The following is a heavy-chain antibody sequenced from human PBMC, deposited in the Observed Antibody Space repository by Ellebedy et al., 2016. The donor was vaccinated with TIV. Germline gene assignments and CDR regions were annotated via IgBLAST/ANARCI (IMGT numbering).Heavy chain of an antibody. CDR3: ARDPRRTNYYDSSMDY. CDR1: GFTFSSYA. Sequence: PGGSLRLSCAASGFTFSSYAMHWVRQAPGKGLEWVAVISYDGSNKYYADSVKGRFTISRDNSKNTLYLQMNSLRAEDTAVYYCARDPRRTNYYDSSMDYWGQGTLVTVSS. V-gene: IGHV3-30-3*01. D-gene: IGHD3-22*01. CDR2: ISYDGSNK. J-gene: IGHJ4*02.